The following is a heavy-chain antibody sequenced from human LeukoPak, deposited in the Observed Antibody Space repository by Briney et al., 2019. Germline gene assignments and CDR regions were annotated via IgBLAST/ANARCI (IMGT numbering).Heavy chain of an antibody. Sequence: SVKVSCKASGGTFSSYAISWVRQAPGQGLEWMGGIIPIFGTANYAQKFQGRVTITADESTSTAYMELSSLRSEDTAVYYCARGGRVVVPAAYWFDPWGQGTLVTVSS. V-gene: IGHV1-69*13. CDR1: GGTFSSYA. CDR2: IIPIFGTA. CDR3: ARGGRVVVPAAYWFDP. D-gene: IGHD2-2*01. J-gene: IGHJ5*02.